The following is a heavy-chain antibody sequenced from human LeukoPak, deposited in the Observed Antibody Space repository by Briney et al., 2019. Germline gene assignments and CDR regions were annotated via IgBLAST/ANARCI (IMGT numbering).Heavy chain of an antibody. CDR2: INHSGST. Sequence: SETLSLTCAVYGGSFSGYYWSWIRQPPGKGLEWIGEINHSGSTNYNPSLKSRVTISVDTSKNQFSLKLSSVTAADTAVYYCASRIVLTTTQYYFDSWGQGTLVTVSS. J-gene: IGHJ4*02. V-gene: IGHV4-34*01. CDR1: GGSFSGYY. D-gene: IGHD1-26*01. CDR3: ASRIVLTTTQYYFDS.